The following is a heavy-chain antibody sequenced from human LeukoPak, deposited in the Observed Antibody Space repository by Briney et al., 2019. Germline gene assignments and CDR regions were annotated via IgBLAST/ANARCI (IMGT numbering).Heavy chain of an antibody. CDR2: INWNGGST. CDR1: GFTFDDYG. CDR3: ASNKLTATWGTFDY. D-gene: IGHD3-16*01. J-gene: IGHJ4*02. V-gene: IGHV3-20*04. Sequence: GGSLRLSCAASGFTFDDYGMSWVRQAPGKGLEWVSGINWNGGSTGYADSVKGRFTISRDNAKNSLYLQMNSLRAEDTALYYCASNKLTATWGTFDYWGQGTLVTVSS.